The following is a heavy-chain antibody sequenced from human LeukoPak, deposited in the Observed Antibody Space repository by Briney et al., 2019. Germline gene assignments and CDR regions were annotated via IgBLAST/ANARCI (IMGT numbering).Heavy chain of an antibody. J-gene: IGHJ5*02. V-gene: IGHV3-30*18. Sequence: PGGSLRLSCAASGFTFSSYGMHWVRLAPGKGLEWVAVISYDGGNKYYADSVKGRFTISRDNSKNTLYLQMNSLRAEDTAVYYCAKEVGRDSSSWYVVPGAYNWFDPWGQGTLVTVSS. D-gene: IGHD6-13*01. CDR2: ISYDGGNK. CDR3: AKEVGRDSSSWYVVPGAYNWFDP. CDR1: GFTFSSYG.